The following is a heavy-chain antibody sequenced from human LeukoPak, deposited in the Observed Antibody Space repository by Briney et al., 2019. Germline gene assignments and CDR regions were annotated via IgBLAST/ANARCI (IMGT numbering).Heavy chain of an antibody. CDR2: IYTSGST. D-gene: IGHD6-13*01. Sequence: SETLSLTCTVSGGSISSYYWSWIRQPAGKGLEWIGRIYTSGSTNYNPFLKSRVTMSVDTSKNQFSLKLSSVTAADTAVYYCARDRSSSWYNWFDPWGQGTLVTVSS. CDR1: GGSISSYY. J-gene: IGHJ5*02. CDR3: ARDRSSSWYNWFDP. V-gene: IGHV4-4*07.